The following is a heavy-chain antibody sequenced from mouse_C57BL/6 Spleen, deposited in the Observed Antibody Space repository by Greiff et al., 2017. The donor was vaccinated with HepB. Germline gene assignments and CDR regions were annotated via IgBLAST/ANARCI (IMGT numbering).Heavy chain of an antibody. J-gene: IGHJ2*01. D-gene: IGHD1-2*01. CDR2: ISSGGDYI. CDR3: TRDRDYYGQYYFDY. V-gene: IGHV5-9-1*02. Sequence: EVQLVESGEGLVKPGGSLKLSCAASGFTFSSYAMSWVRQTPEKRLEWVAYISSGGDYIYYADTVKGRFTISRDNARNTLYLQMSSLKSEDTAMYYCTRDRDYYGQYYFDYWGQGTTLTVSS. CDR1: GFTFSSYA.